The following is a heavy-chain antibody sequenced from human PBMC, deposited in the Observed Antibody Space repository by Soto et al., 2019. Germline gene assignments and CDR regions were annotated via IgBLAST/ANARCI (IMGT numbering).Heavy chain of an antibody. J-gene: IGHJ6*03. CDR1: GFTFSSYW. Sequence: EVQLVESGGGLVQPGGSLRLSCAASGFTFSSYWMSWVRQAPGKGLEWVANIKQDGSEKYYVDSVKGRFTISRDNAKNSLYLQMNSLRAEDTAVYYCARGYYGSGYYYHMDVWGKGTTVTVSS. CDR3: ARGYYGSGYYYHMDV. D-gene: IGHD3-10*01. V-gene: IGHV3-7*01. CDR2: IKQDGSEK.